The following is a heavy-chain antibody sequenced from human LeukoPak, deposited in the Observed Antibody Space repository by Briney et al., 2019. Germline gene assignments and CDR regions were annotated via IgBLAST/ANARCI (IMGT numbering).Heavy chain of an antibody. CDR1: GFTVSSNY. D-gene: IGHD6-13*01. V-gene: IGHV3-53*01. CDR2: LYSGGST. CDR3: ARGGGIGAASYFFDS. J-gene: IGHJ4*02. Sequence: GGSLRLSCAASGFTVSSNYMSWVRQAPGKGLEWVSVLYSGGSTSYADSVKGRFTISRDNSKNTLHLQMNSLRAEDTAVYYCARGGGIGAASYFFDSWGQGTLVTVSS.